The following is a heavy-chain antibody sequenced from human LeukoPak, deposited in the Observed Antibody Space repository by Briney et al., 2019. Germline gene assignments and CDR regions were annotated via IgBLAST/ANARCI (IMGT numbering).Heavy chain of an antibody. CDR1: GGSFSGYY. V-gene: IGHV4-34*01. CDR2: INHSGST. J-gene: IGHJ4*02. CDR3: ARVMGAAVDGFDY. D-gene: IGHD6-19*01. Sequence: SETLSLTCAVYGGSFSGYYWSWIRQPPGKGLEWIGEINHSGSTNYNPSLKSRVTISVDTSKNQFSLKLSSVTAADTAVYYCARVMGAAVDGFDYWGQGTLVTVSS.